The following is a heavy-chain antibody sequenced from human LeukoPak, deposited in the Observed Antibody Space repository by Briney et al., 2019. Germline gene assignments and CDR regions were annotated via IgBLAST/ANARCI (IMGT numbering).Heavy chain of an antibody. J-gene: IGHJ4*02. V-gene: IGHV1-69*13. CDR3: ARVSDVVAQAFDY. CDR2: IVPIFGTT. Sequence: SVKVSCKASGYTFTTYAISWVRQAPGQGLEWMGGIVPIFGTTNYAQKFQGRVSITADESTSTAYMDLSSLRSEDTAVYYCARVSDVVAQAFDYWGQGTLVTVSS. D-gene: IGHD5-12*01. CDR1: GYTFTTYA.